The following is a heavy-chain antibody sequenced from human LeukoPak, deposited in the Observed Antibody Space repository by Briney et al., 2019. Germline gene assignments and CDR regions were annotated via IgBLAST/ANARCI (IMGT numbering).Heavy chain of an antibody. CDR1: GFTFSSYG. J-gene: IGHJ3*02. V-gene: IGHV3-33*01. Sequence: PGGSLRLSCAASGFTFSSYGMHWVRQAPGKGLEWVAVIWYDGSNKYYADSVKGRFTISRDNSKNTLYLQMNSLRAEDTAVYYCARDSYSSGLYRINYAFDIWGQGTMVAVSS. CDR2: IWYDGSNK. D-gene: IGHD6-19*01. CDR3: ARDSYSSGLYRINYAFDI.